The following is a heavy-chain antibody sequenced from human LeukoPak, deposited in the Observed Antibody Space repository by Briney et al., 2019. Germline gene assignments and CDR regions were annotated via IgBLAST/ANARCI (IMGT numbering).Heavy chain of an antibody. Sequence: GGSLRLSCAASGFTFSSYAMHWVRQAPGKGLEWVAVISYDGSNKYYADSVKGRFTISRDNSKNTLYLQMNSLRAEDTAVYYCARDEAAAGTMDYWGQGTLVTVSS. J-gene: IGHJ4*02. V-gene: IGHV3-30-3*01. CDR1: GFTFSSYA. CDR3: ARDEAAAGTMDY. CDR2: ISYDGSNK. D-gene: IGHD6-13*01.